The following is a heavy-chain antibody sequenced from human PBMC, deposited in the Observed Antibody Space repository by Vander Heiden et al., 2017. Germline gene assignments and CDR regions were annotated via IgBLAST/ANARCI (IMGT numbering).Heavy chain of an antibody. CDR2: ISDDGSNK. D-gene: IGHD6-13*01. J-gene: IGHJ4*02. CDR3: AKVGGQQLGNPFDY. CDR1: GFPLRSYG. Sequence: QVQLVESGGGVVEPGRAPGPSCAASGFPLRSYGMHWFRQAPGKGLEWVAVISDDGSNKYYADHVKGRFTISRDNSKNTLYLQMNSLRAEDTAVYYCAKVGGQQLGNPFDYWGQGTLVTVSS. V-gene: IGHV3-30*18.